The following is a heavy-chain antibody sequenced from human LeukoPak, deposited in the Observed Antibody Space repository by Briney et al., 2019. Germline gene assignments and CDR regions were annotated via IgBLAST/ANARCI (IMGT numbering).Heavy chain of an antibody. J-gene: IGHJ4*02. V-gene: IGHV6-1*01. CDR1: GDSVSSNSAA. D-gene: IGHD3-22*01. CDR2: TYYRSKWYN. CDR3: ARDYYDSSGYYVKVFDY. Sequence: SQTLSLTCAISGDSVSSNSAAWNWNRQSPSRGLEWLGRTYYRSKWYNDYAVSVKSRITINPDTSKNQFSLQLNSVTPEDTAVYYCARDYYDSSGYYVKVFDYWGQGTLVTVSS.